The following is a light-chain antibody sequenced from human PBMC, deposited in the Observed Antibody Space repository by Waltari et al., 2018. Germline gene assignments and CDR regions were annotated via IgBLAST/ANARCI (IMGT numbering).Light chain of an antibody. Sequence: EIVLTQSPGTLSLSPGERATLSCRPSQSVSRNYLTWYQQKPGQAPRLLIYDASTRATGVPDRFGGSGSGTDFTLTISRLEPEDFAVYYCQQYGDSPPYTFGQGTRLEIK. CDR3: QQYGDSPPYT. CDR1: QSVSRNY. V-gene: IGKV3-20*01. J-gene: IGKJ2*01. CDR2: DAS.